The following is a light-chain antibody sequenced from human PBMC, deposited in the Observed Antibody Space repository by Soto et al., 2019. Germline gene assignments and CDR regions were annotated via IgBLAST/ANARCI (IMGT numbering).Light chain of an antibody. CDR2: EVS. CDR1: SSDFGGYNY. CDR3: SSYTSSSTYV. J-gene: IGLJ1*01. V-gene: IGLV2-14*01. Sequence: QSALTQPASVSGSPGQWITISCTGTSSDFGGYNYVSWYQQHPGKAPKLMIYEVSNRPSGVSNRFSGSKSGNTASLTISGLQAEDEADYYCSSYTSSSTYVFGTGTKVTVL.